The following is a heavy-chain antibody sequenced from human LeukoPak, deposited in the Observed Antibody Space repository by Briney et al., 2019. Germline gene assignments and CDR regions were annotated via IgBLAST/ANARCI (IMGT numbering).Heavy chain of an antibody. CDR3: TTDAPPYSCAASCDY. V-gene: IGHV3-15*01. Sequence: PGGSLRLSCASSGIYFDNAWMTWVRQAPGKGLEWIGRIKSKSYGGAIEYAASVKGRFSISRDDSTNTLNLQMNSLKIEDTGVYYCTTDAPPYSCAASCDYWGLGTLVTVSS. J-gene: IGHJ4*02. D-gene: IGHD2-2*01. CDR1: GIYFDNAW. CDR2: IKSKSYGGAI.